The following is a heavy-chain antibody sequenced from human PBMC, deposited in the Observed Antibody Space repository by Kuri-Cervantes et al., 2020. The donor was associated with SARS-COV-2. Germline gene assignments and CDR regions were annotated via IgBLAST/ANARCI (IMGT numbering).Heavy chain of an antibody. Sequence: GGSLRLSCAASGFTFSSYSMNWVRQAPGKGLEWVSYISSSSSTIYYADSVKGRFTISRDNAKNSLYLQMNSLRAEDTAVYYCARDRFLEWLLSREYYYGMDVWGQGTTVTVSS. V-gene: IGHV3-48*01. J-gene: IGHJ6*02. CDR2: ISSSSSTI. D-gene: IGHD3-3*01. CDR3: ARDRFLEWLLSREYYYGMDV. CDR1: GFTFSSYS.